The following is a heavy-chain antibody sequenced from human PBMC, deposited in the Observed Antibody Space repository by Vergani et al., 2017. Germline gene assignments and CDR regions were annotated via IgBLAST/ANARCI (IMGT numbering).Heavy chain of an antibody. V-gene: IGHV3-23*01. J-gene: IGHJ4*02. D-gene: IGHD3-22*01. Sequence: EVQLLESGGGLVQPGGSLRLSCAASGFTFSSYAMSWVRQAPGKGLEWVSAISGSGGSTYYADSVKGRFTISRDNSKNTLYLQMNSLRAEDTAVYYCAKYEEPMSGYYPYYFDYWGQGTLVTVSS. CDR1: GFTFSSYA. CDR2: ISGSGGST. CDR3: AKYEEPMSGYYPYYFDY.